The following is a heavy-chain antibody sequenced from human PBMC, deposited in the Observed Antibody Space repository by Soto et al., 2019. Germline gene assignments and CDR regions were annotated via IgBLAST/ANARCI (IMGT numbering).Heavy chain of an antibody. J-gene: IGHJ4*02. D-gene: IGHD3-10*01. Sequence: SETLSLTCTVSGGYISSYYWSWIRQPPGKGLEWIGYIYYSGSTNYNPSLKNRVTISVDTSKNQFSLKLSSVTAADTAVYYCARMVRGVIIKRYFDYWGQGTLVTVSS. V-gene: IGHV4-59*12. CDR3: ARMVRGVIIKRYFDY. CDR2: IYYSGST. CDR1: GGYISSYY.